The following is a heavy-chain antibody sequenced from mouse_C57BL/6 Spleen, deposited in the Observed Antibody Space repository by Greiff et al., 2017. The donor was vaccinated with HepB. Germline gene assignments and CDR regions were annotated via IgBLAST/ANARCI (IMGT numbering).Heavy chain of an antibody. J-gene: IGHJ1*03. CDR3: ARGSDWYFDV. CDR1: GYTFTSYW. Sequence: QVQLQQSGAELAKPGASVKLSCKASGYTFTSYWMHWVKQRPGQGLEWIGYINPSSGYTKYNQKFKDKATLTAYKSSSTAYMQLSSLTYEDSAVYYCARGSDWYFDVWGTGTTVTVSS. D-gene: IGHD1-1*02. CDR2: INPSSGYT. V-gene: IGHV1-7*01.